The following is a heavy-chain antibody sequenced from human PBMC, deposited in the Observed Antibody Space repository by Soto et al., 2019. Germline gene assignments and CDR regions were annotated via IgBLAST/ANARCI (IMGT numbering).Heavy chain of an antibody. CDR2: IYYSGST. Sequence: QLQLQESGPGLVKPSETLSLTCTVSGGSISSSSYYWGWIRQPPGKGLEWIGSIYYSGSTYYNPSLKRRVTISVDTSKNQFSLKLSSVTAADTAVYYCARHYHSGYELPGAGDYYYMDVWGKGTTVTVSS. CDR3: ARHYHSGYELPGAGDYYYMDV. CDR1: GGSISSSSYY. V-gene: IGHV4-39*01. D-gene: IGHD5-12*01. J-gene: IGHJ6*03.